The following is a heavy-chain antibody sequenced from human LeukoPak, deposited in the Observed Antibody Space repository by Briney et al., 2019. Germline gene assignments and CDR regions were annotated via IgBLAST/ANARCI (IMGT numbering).Heavy chain of an antibody. D-gene: IGHD2-2*01. CDR2: IYYSGST. Sequence: PSETLSLTCTVSGGSISSSSYYWGWIRQPPGKGLEWIGSIYYSGSTYYNPSLKSRVTISVDTSKNQFSLKLSSVTAADTAVYYCARQRGLPYIDYWGQGTLVTVSS. V-gene: IGHV4-39*01. CDR3: ARQRGLPYIDY. J-gene: IGHJ4*02. CDR1: GGSISSSSYY.